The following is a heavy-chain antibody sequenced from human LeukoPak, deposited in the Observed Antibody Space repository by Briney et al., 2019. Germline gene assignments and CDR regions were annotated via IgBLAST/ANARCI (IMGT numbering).Heavy chain of an antibody. J-gene: IGHJ4*02. Sequence: ASVKVSCKASGYTFTGYYMHWVRQAPGQGLEWMGWINPNSGGTNYAQKFQGWVTMTRDTSISTAYMELSRLRSDDTAVYYCARGKERQQPDDYWGQGTLVTVSS. CDR1: GYTFTGYY. CDR2: INPNSGGT. D-gene: IGHD6-13*01. CDR3: ARGKERQQPDDY. V-gene: IGHV1-2*04.